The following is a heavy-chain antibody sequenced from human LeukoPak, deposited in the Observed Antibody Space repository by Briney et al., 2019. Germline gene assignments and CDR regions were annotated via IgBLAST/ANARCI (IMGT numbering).Heavy chain of an antibody. D-gene: IGHD6-13*01. V-gene: IGHV3-48*02. J-gene: IGHJ6*02. CDR1: GFTFNDYS. Sequence: GGSLRLSCAASGFTFNDYSMNWVRQTPGKGLEWVSYITSRSTTIYYGDSVKGRFTISRDDAKNALYLQMNSLRDDDTAMYYCAREDRAAGSSSSAMDVWGQGTTVTVSS. CDR2: ITSRSTTI. CDR3: AREDRAAGSSSSAMDV.